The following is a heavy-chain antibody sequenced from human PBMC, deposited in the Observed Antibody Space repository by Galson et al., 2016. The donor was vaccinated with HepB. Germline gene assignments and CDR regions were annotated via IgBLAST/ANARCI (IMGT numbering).Heavy chain of an antibody. D-gene: IGHD3-9*01. J-gene: IGHJ5*01. CDR2: TYYRSNWAY. CDR3: PKSFDWISRGGVDGFDS. CDR1: GDSVSSNDAA. Sequence: AISGDSVSSNDAAWNWIRQSPSRGLEWLGRTYYRSNWAYDYAISLRSRLSITPDTSATKVSLHLHPLTPDDTAVYFCPKSFDWISRGGVDGFDSWGQGTLVTVSS. V-gene: IGHV6-1*01.